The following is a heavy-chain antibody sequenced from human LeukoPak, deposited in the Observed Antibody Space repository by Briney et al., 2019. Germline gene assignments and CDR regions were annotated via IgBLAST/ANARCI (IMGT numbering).Heavy chain of an antibody. D-gene: IGHD3-22*01. CDR1: GGSISNSSYY. CDR3: AKQWLRNAFDI. CDR2: IYYSGST. V-gene: IGHV4-39*01. Sequence: LETLSLTCNVSGGSISNSSYYWGWIRQPPGKGLEWIGNIYYSGSTYYNPSLKSRVTISVDTSKNQFSLKVSSVTAADTAVYYCAKQWLRNAFDIWGQGTMVTVSS. J-gene: IGHJ3*02.